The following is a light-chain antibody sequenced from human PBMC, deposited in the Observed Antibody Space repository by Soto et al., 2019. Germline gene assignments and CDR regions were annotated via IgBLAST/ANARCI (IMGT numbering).Light chain of an antibody. CDR1: QSLSNK. V-gene: IGKV3D-15*01. CDR2: DAS. Sequence: EIVMTQSPATLSVSPGERATLSCRASQSLSNKLAGYQQKPGQAPRLLIYDASTRATGIPPRFSGSGSGTEFTLIISSLQSEDFAIYYWQQHNNWPLTFGPGTKVDIK. CDR3: QQHNNWPLT. J-gene: IGKJ3*01.